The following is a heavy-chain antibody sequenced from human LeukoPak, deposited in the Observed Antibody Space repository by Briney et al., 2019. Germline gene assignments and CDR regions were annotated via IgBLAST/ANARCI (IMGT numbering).Heavy chain of an antibody. CDR3: ATTRPYCSGGTCYSDSLTPRDYGMDV. Sequence: GGSLRLSCVASGFIVSSNYMTWVRQAPGKGLEWVSVIYSGGSTYYADSVKGRFTISRENSKNTLVRQMNSLRPEDTAVFYCATTRPYCSGGTCYSDSLTPRDYGMDVWGQGTTVTVSS. CDR1: GFIVSSNY. CDR2: IYSGGST. D-gene: IGHD2-15*01. J-gene: IGHJ6*02. V-gene: IGHV3-66*02.